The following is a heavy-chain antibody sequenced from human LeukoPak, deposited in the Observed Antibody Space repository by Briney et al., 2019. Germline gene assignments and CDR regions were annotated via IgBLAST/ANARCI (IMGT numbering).Heavy chain of an antibody. Sequence: GGSLRLSCAASGFTFSDYNMNWVRQAPGKGLEWVSSITTTSSYIFYADSMKGRFTISRDNAKNSPFLQMNSLRAEDTAVYYCARGSIVVVTEGPFDYWGQGTLVTVSS. D-gene: IGHD2-21*02. CDR1: GFTFSDYN. V-gene: IGHV3-21*01. J-gene: IGHJ4*02. CDR3: ARGSIVVVTEGPFDY. CDR2: ITTTSSYI.